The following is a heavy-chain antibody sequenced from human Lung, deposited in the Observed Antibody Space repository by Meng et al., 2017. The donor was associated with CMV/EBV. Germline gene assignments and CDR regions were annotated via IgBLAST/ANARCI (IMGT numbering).Heavy chain of an antibody. CDR3: ARGQRYYYGSGRWDRAWYYYGMDV. D-gene: IGHD3-10*01. CDR1: GGSFSGYY. V-gene: IGHV4-34*01. CDR2: INHSGST. J-gene: IGHJ6*02. Sequence: SXTLSLXCAVYGGSFSGYYWSWIRQPPGKGLEWIGEINHSGSTNYNPSLKSRVTMSVDTSKNQFSLKLSSVTAADTAVYYCARGQRYYYGSGRWDRAWYYYGMDVWXQGTXVTVSS.